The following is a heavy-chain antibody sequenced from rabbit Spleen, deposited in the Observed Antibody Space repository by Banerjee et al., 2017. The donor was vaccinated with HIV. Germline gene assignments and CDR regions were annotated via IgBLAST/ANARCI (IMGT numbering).Heavy chain of an antibody. V-gene: IGHV1S45*01. CDR1: GFYFSDRDV. J-gene: IGHJ4*01. CDR3: ARDLVSVIGWNFNL. Sequence: QEQLEESGGGLVQPEGSLTLTCKASGFYFSDRDVMCWVRQAPGKGLEWIACINVVTGKAVYATWAQGRYTFSKTSSTTVTLQMTSLTAADTATYFCARDLVSVIGWNFNLWGPGTLVTVS. D-gene: IGHD1-1*01. CDR2: INVVTGKA.